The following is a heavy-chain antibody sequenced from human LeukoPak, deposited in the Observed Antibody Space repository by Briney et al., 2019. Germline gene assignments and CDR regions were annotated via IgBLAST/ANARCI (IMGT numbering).Heavy chain of an antibody. V-gene: IGHV3-21*01. J-gene: IGHJ5*02. CDR1: GFTFSSYS. D-gene: IGHD6-19*01. Sequence: GGSLRLSCAASGFTFSSYSLTGVHQAPGKGLEWVSSITTGGDDLYYSDSVKGRFTISRDNAKNSLFLQMNNLRAEDTAVYYCARKQWLNSWGQGTRVIVSS. CDR3: ARKQWLNS. CDR2: ITTGGDDL.